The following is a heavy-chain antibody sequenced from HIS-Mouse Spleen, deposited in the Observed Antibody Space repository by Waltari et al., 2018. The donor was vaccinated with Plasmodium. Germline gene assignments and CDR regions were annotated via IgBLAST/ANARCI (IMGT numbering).Heavy chain of an antibody. CDR2: INHRGST. V-gene: IGHV4-34*04. CDR3: AGGRRIVVVTAPRGFFDY. D-gene: IGHD2-21*02. Sequence: QVQLQQWGAGLLKPSETLSLTCAVYGGSFSGYYWSWIRQPPGKGLEWIGEINHRGSTNNSPSLKSRATISVDTSRNQFSLKLSSVTAADTAVYYCAGGRRIVVVTAPRGFFDYWGQGTLVTVSS. CDR1: GGSFSGYY. J-gene: IGHJ4*02.